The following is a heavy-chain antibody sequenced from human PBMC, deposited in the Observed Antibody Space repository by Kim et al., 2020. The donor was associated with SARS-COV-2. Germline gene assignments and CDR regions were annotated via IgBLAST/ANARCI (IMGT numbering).Heavy chain of an antibody. CDR1: GFTFDDYT. CDR2: ISWDGGST. V-gene: IGHV3-43*01. J-gene: IGHJ3*02. Sequence: GGSLRLSCAASGFTFDDYTMHWVRQAPGKGLEWVSLISWDGGSTYYADSVKGRFTISRDNSKNSLYLQMNSLRTEDTALYYCAKDIDRYSSSGAFDIWGQGTMVTVSS. D-gene: IGHD6-13*01. CDR3: AKDIDRYSSSGAFDI.